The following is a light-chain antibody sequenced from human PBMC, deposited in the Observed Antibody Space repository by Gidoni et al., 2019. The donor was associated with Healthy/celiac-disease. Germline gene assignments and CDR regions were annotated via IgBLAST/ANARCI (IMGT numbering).Light chain of an antibody. CDR3: QQANSFPLT. V-gene: IGKV1D-12*01. CDR1: QGTSSW. CDR2: AAS. Sequence: DIQLTHAPSSGSASVGSRVTSPCRASQGTSSWLAWYQQKPGKAPKPLIYAASSLQSGVPSRFSGSGSGTDFTLTISSLQAEDFATYYCQQANSFPLTFGGGTKVEIK. J-gene: IGKJ4*01.